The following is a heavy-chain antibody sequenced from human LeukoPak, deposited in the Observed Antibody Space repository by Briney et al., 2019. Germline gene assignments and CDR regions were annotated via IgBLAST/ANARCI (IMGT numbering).Heavy chain of an antibody. CDR3: ARDIAVAGTVWFDP. CDR1: GGTFSSYA. Sequence: SVKVSCKASGGTFSSYAISWVRQAPGQGLXXXXXIIPIFGTANYAQKFQGRVTITADESTSTAYMELSSLRSEDTAVYYCARDIAVAGTVWFDPWGQGTLVTVSS. V-gene: IGHV1-69*13. CDR2: IIPIFGTA. D-gene: IGHD6-19*01. J-gene: IGHJ5*02.